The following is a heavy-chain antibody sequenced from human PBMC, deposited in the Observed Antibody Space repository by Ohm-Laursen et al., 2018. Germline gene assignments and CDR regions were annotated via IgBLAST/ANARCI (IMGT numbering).Heavy chain of an antibody. CDR2: ITWNSGTI. J-gene: IGHJ4*02. V-gene: IGHV3-9*01. CDR1: GFTFDDYA. D-gene: IGHD1-26*01. CDR3: AKMVGAWDFFDY. Sequence: LRLSCAASGFTFDDYAMHWVRQAPGKGLEWVSGITWNSGTITYADSVKGRFTISRDNAKNSLYLQMNSLRAEDTALYYCAKMVGAWDFFDYWGQGTLVTVSS.